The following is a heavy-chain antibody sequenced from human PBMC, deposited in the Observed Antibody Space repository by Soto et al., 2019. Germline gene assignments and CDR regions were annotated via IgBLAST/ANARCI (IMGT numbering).Heavy chain of an antibody. CDR2: ISISSSYX. D-gene: IGHD3-16*01. J-gene: IGHJ5*02. CDR1: VFTFSGYS. V-gene: IGHV3-21*01. Sequence: PGGSLRLSCAACVFTFSGYSMNWVRQAPGKWLEWFSSISISSSYXXXAESVKGRXTISRYNSKNSXYLQMXSLRAEDTAVYYCARAYVGPWGQGTLVTVSS. CDR3: ARAYVGP.